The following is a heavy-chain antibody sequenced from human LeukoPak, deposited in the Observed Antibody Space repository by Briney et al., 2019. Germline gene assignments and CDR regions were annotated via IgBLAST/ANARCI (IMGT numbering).Heavy chain of an antibody. D-gene: IGHD1-1*01. CDR1: GGSGSFSGYY. CDR3: ARGLEGMRPWIRYYFGMDV. J-gene: IGHJ6*02. V-gene: IGHV4-34*01. CDR2: INHSGNT. Sequence: SETLSLTCAVYGGSGSFSGYYWSWIRPPPGEGLEWIGEINHSGNTNSNPSLKSRVSISLDTSKNQFSLNLTSLTAADTAVYYCARGLEGMRPWIRYYFGMDVWGQGTTVTVAS.